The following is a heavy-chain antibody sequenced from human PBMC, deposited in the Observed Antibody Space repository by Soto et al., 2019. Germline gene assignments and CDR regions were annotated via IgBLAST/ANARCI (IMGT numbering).Heavy chain of an antibody. CDR1: GGSFSAFY. V-gene: IGHV4-34*01. Sequence: SETLSLTCAVYGGSFSAFYWSWIRQPPGKGLEWIGDINHSGSSTYRPSLKSRVSISVDTSKQPFSLKLDSAAATDPAVYYCAGGRPKHSGGFVHYYFLPMDVWGQGTTVTVSS. J-gene: IGHJ6*02. CDR2: INHSGSS. CDR3: AGGRPKHSGGFVHYYFLPMDV. D-gene: IGHD6-19*01.